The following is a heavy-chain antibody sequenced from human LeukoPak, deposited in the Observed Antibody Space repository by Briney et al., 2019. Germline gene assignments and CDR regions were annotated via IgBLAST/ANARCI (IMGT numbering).Heavy chain of an antibody. CDR3: ASTPAGAAAGHSAY. V-gene: IGHV1-69*13. CDR1: GGTFSSYA. CDR2: IIPIFGTA. D-gene: IGHD6-13*01. Sequence: VKVSCKASGGTFSSYAISWVRQAPGQGLEWMGGIIPIFGTANYAQKLQGRVTMTTDTSTSTAYMELRSLRSDDTAVYYCASTPAGAAAGHSAYRDQGTLVTVSS. J-gene: IGHJ4*02.